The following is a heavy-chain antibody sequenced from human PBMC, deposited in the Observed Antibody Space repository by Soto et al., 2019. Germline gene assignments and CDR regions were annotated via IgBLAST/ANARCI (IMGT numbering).Heavy chain of an antibody. CDR2: ISAYNGNT. V-gene: IGHV1-18*01. CDR1: GYGCIIHP. Sequence: KHVGKASGYGCIIHPMRWGNKAPGQRLEWMGWISAYNGNTNYAQKLQGRVTMTTDTSTSTAYMELRSLRSDDTAVYYCAREYYYGSGPTYWGQGTLVTVS. CDR3: AREYYYGSGPTY. D-gene: IGHD3-10*01. J-gene: IGHJ4*02.